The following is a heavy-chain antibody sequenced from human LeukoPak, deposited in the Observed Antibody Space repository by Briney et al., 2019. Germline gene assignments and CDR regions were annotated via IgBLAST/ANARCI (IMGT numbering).Heavy chain of an antibody. CDR2: ISGSGDNR. Sequence: GGSLRLSCAASGFSFSNYGMNWVRQAPGKGLEWVSSISGSGDNRNYADSVKGRFTISRDNSKSTLYLEMNSLRAEDTAIYYCAKNPLVSGTIYFDSWGQGTLLTVSS. D-gene: IGHD6-19*01. CDR3: AKNPLVSGTIYFDS. V-gene: IGHV3-23*01. CDR1: GFSFSNYG. J-gene: IGHJ4*02.